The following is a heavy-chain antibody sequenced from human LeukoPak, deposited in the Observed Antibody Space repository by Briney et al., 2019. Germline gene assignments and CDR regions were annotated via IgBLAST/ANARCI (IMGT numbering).Heavy chain of an antibody. J-gene: IGHJ4*02. Sequence: GGSLRLSCAASGFTFSDYYMSWIRQAPGKGLEWVSYISSSGTTFHDADSVKGRFTISRDNAKNSLSLQMNSLRAEDTAVYYCARVFTSGSPFDYWGQGTLVTVSS. CDR2: ISSSGTTF. CDR1: GFTFSDYY. CDR3: ARVFTSGSPFDY. D-gene: IGHD1-26*01. V-gene: IGHV3-11*01.